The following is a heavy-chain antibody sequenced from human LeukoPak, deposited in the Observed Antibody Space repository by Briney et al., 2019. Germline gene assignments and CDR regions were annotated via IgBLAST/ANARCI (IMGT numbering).Heavy chain of an antibody. Sequence: GGSLRLSCAASGFTVSSNYMSWVRQAPGKGLEWVSVIYSGGSTYYADSVKGRFTISRHNSKNTLYLQMNSLRAEDTAVYYCARDRLLGYCSSTSCPYYYHYGMDVWGQGTTVTVSS. CDR2: IYSGGST. D-gene: IGHD2-2*01. J-gene: IGHJ6*02. V-gene: IGHV3-53*04. CDR3: ARDRLLGYCSSTSCPYYYHYGMDV. CDR1: GFTVSSNY.